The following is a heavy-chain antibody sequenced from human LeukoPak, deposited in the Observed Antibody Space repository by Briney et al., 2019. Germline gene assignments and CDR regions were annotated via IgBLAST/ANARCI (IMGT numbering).Heavy chain of an antibody. Sequence: GGTLRLSCAVSGFTFSSYGMSWVRQAPGKGLEWVSAISGSGGSTYYADSAKGRFTISRENSKNTLYLQMNSLRAEDTAVYYCAKAIAVGYMDVWGKGTTVTISS. D-gene: IGHD6-19*01. J-gene: IGHJ6*03. CDR2: ISGSGGST. CDR1: GFTFSSYG. CDR3: AKAIAVGYMDV. V-gene: IGHV3-23*01.